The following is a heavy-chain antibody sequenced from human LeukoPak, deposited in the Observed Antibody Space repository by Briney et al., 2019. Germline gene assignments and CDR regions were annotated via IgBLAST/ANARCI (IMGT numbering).Heavy chain of an antibody. CDR1: GGTFSSYA. D-gene: IGHD2-21*02. V-gene: IGHV1-69*06. CDR3: ARDGGLEYCGGDCFEFDY. J-gene: IGHJ4*02. CDR2: IIPIFGTA. Sequence: ASVKVSCKASGGTFSSYAISWVRQAPGQGLEWMGGIIPIFGTANYAQKFRGRVTITADKSTRTAYMELSSLRSEDTAVYYCARDGGLEYCGGDCFEFDYGGQGPLVPVSS.